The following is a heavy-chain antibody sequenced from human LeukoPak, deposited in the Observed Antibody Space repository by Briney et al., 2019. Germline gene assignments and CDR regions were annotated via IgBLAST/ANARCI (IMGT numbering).Heavy chain of an antibody. V-gene: IGHV1-2*02. CDR1: GYXFTGYY. J-gene: IGHJ3*02. Sequence: ASVKVSCKASGYXFTGYYMHWVRQAPGQGLEWMGGINPNSGGTNYAQKFQGRVTMTRDTSISTAYMELSRLRSDDTAVYYCARGTGLRYAFDTWGQGTMVTVSS. D-gene: IGHD3/OR15-3a*01. CDR2: INPNSGGT. CDR3: ARGTGLRYAFDT.